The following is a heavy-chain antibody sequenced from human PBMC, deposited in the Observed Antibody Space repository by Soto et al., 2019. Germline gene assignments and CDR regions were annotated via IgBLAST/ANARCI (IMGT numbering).Heavy chain of an antibody. CDR1: GSTISSYW. J-gene: IGHJ4*02. CDR3: AIAVAGPTAIAY. CDR2: INGDGSST. Sequence: EVQLVESGGGLVQPGESLRLSCVVSGSTISSYWMHWVRQAPGKGLVWVSRINGDGSSTNYADSVKGRFTISRDNAKNTLYLQMNTLRAEDTAVYYCAIAVAGPTAIAYWGQGNQVTVSS. D-gene: IGHD6-19*01. V-gene: IGHV3-74*01.